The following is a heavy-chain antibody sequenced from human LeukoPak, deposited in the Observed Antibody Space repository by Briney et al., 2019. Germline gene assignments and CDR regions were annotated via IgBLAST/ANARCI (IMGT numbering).Heavy chain of an antibody. D-gene: IGHD3-22*01. V-gene: IGHV4-38-2*02. CDR3: ARVSDGGHYYDSSGYYLCWFDP. CDR2: IYHSGST. Sequence: SETLSLTCTVSGYSISSGYYWGWIRQPPGKGLEWIGSIYHSGSTYYNPSLKSRVTISVDTSKNQFSLKLSSVIAADTAVYYCARVSDGGHYYDSSGYYLCWFDPWGQGTLVTVSS. J-gene: IGHJ5*02. CDR1: GYSISSGYY.